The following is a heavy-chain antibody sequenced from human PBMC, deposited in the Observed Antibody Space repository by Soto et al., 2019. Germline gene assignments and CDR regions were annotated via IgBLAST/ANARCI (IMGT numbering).Heavy chain of an antibody. CDR3: ASGNYYNGMDV. V-gene: IGHV3-7*01. J-gene: IGHJ6*02. CDR2: IKKDGSEQ. Sequence: GGSLRLSCAASGFAFSNFWMTWVRQAPGKGLEWVANIKKDGSEQYYVDSVEGRFTVSRDNAKNSVDLQMNSLRPEDTAVYYCASGNYYNGMDVCGQGTTVTVSS. CDR1: GFAFSNFW. D-gene: IGHD3-10*01.